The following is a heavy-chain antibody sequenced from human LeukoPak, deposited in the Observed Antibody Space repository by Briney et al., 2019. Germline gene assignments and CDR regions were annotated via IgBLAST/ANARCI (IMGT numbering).Heavy chain of an antibody. CDR2: VTGSGVST. Sequence: GGSLRLSCAASGFTISSNYMTWVRQAPGKGLEWVSTVTGSGVSTYYAESVKGRFTISRDNSMNTVYLQMNSLRVEDTAVYYCAKGGCGGSTSCYDYWGQGTLVTVSS. CDR1: GFTISSNY. J-gene: IGHJ4*02. D-gene: IGHD2-2*01. CDR3: AKGGCGGSTSCYDY. V-gene: IGHV3-23*01.